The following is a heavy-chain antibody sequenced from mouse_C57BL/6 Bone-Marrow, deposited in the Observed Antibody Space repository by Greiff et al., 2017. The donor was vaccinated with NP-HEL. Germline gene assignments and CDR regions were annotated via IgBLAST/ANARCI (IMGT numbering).Heavy chain of an antibody. V-gene: IGHV14-1*01. CDR3: SPLIYYYGSSSFAY. CDR2: IDPEDGDT. J-gene: IGHJ3*01. CDR1: GFNIKDYY. Sequence: VQLKQSGAELVRPGASVKLSCTASGFNIKDYYMHWVKQRPEQGLEWIGRIDPEDGDTEYAPKFQGKATMTADTSSNTAYLQLSSLTSEDTAVYYCSPLIYYYGSSSFAYWGQGTLVTVSA. D-gene: IGHD1-1*01.